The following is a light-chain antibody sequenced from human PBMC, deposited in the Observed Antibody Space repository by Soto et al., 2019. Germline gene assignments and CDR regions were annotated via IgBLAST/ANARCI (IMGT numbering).Light chain of an antibody. CDR2: GNS. V-gene: IGLV1-40*01. CDR1: SSNIGAGYD. J-gene: IGLJ2*01. CDR3: QSYDSSPHLV. Sequence: QPVLTQPPSVSGAPGQRVTISCTGSSSNIGAGYDVHWYQQLPGTAPKLLIYGNSNRPSGVPDRFSGSKSGTSASLAITGLQAEDEADYYCQSYDSSPHLVFGGGTKLTVL.